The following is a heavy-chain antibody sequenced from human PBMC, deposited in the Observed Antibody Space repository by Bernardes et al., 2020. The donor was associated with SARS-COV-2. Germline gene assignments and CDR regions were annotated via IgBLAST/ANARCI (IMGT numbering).Heavy chain of an antibody. D-gene: IGHD1-1*01. V-gene: IGHV4-4*07. J-gene: IGHJ4*02. CDR3: ARQLVGGDYFDY. CDR2: IYSTGGT. Sequence: SETLSLTCTVSGGSIKNYYCSWIRQPAGKGLEWIWRIYSTGGTNYTPSLKSRLTMPVDTSKNQFSLKLTSVTAADTAVYYCARQLVGGDYFDYWGQGTLVTVSS. CDR1: GGSIKNYY.